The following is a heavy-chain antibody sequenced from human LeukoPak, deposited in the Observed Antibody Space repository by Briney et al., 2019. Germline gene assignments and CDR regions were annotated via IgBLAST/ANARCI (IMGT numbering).Heavy chain of an antibody. V-gene: IGHV3-23*01. CDR2: FTKSVGDT. CDR1: GFTFSNYS. CDR3: AKKQGPVMSSWYTDH. Sequence: GGSMRLSCPASGFTFSNYSMNWVRQAAGRWLEWVSGFTKSVGDTYYADSVKGRFTISRDNSKNTLYLQMNSIRADDTAVYYCAKKQGPVMSSWYTDHSGQGTLVTVSS. D-gene: IGHD6-13*01. J-gene: IGHJ4*02.